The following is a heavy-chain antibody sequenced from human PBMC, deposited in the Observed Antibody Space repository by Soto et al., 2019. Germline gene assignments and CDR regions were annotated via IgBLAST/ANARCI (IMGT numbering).Heavy chain of an antibody. CDR1: GFPFSAYV. CDR3: AKARFDSRGTFFRVGFYDV. CDR2: ISGSGNTA. Sequence: EVQLLESGGDLVQPGGSLRLSCAASGFPFSAYVMTWVRRAPGRGLEWISAISGSGNTAYYAESVKGRFTISRDKSRNTLYLKMNNLTVEDTAVYSCAKARFDSRGTFFRVGFYDVWGRGTLVTVST. V-gene: IGHV3-23*01. D-gene: IGHD3-22*01. J-gene: IGHJ4*02.